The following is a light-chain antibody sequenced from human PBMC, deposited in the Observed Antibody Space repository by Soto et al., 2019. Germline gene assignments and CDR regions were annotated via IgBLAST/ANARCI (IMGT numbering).Light chain of an antibody. CDR3: QQLFDSPIT. J-gene: IGKJ5*01. CDR2: AAS. CDR1: QVISTS. Sequence: GEIVPIRCRASQVISTSLAWYQVKPGKAPKLLIYAASTLESGVPSRFSATVSGTEFSLTITSLQPEDFATYYCQQLFDSPITFGQGTRLEIK. V-gene: IGKV1-9*01.